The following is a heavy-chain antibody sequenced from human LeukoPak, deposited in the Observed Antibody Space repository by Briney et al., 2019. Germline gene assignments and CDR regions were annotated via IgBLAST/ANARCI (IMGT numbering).Heavy chain of an antibody. Sequence: SETLSLTCTVSDDSITIYYWTWIRQPPGKGLEWVGYIDHTGSTNYNPSLKSRVTISVDTSKNQFPLKLSSVTAAGTAVYYCAREGGSYYVSVDYWGQGTLVTVSS. V-gene: IGHV4-59*12. CDR2: IDHTGST. D-gene: IGHD1-26*01. J-gene: IGHJ4*02. CDR1: DDSITIYY. CDR3: AREGGSYYVSVDY.